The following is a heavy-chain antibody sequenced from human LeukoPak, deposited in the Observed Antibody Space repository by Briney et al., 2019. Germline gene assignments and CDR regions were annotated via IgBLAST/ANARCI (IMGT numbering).Heavy chain of an antibody. CDR1: GGSMSNYY. D-gene: IGHD6-19*01. V-gene: IGHV3-11*06. J-gene: IGHJ4*02. CDR3: ARGGSSGRFDY. CDR2: ISTSSTYT. Sequence: LSLTCTVSGGSMSNYYMSWIRQAPGKGLEWVSYISTSSTYTNYADSMKGRFTISRDNAKNSLYLQMNSLRAEDTAVYFCARGGSSGRFDYWGRGTLVTVSS.